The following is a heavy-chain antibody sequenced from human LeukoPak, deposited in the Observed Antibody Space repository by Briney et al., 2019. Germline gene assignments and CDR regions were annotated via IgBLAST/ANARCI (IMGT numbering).Heavy chain of an antibody. D-gene: IGHD3-10*01. CDR1: GFTFSGYW. CDR3: ASGHNYYGSGSYYDRWYYFNS. J-gene: IGHJ4*02. Sequence: GGSLRLSCAASGFTFSGYWMSWVRQAPGKGLEWVANIKADGSEKYYVDSVKGRFTISRDNAKNSLYLHMNSLRAEDTAVYFCASGHNYYGSGSYYDRWYYFNSWGQGTLVTVSP. CDR2: IKADGSEK. V-gene: IGHV3-7*01.